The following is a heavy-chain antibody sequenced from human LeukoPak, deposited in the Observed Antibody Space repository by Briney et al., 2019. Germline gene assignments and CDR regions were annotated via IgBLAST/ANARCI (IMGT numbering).Heavy chain of an antibody. CDR1: GGTFSSYA. J-gene: IGHJ4*02. V-gene: IGHV1-69*13. D-gene: IGHD5-12*01. CDR3: AGAVKLYSGYSYFDH. Sequence: SVKVSCKASGGTFSSYAISWVRQAPGQGLEWMGGIIPIFGTANYAQKFQGRVTITADESTSTAYMELSSLRSEDTAVYYCAGAVKLYSGYSYFDHWGQGTLVTVSS. CDR2: IIPIFGTA.